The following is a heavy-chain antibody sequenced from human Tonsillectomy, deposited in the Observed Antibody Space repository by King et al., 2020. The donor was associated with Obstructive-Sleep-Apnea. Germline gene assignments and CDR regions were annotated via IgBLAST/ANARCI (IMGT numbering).Heavy chain of an antibody. CDR1: GYSFTSCW. D-gene: IGHD3-22*01. CDR2: IYPGDSDT. Sequence: VQLVESGAEVKKPGESLKISCKGSGYSFTSCWIGWVRQMPGKGLEWMGIIYPGDSDTRSSPSFQGQVTISADKAISTAYLQWSSLKAADTAMYYCARRGRESSGSYFDYLGQGTLVTVSS. J-gene: IGHJ4*02. V-gene: IGHV5-51*01. CDR3: ARRGRESSGSYFDY.